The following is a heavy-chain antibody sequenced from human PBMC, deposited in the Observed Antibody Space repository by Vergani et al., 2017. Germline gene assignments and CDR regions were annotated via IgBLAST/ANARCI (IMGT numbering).Heavy chain of an antibody. CDR3: ARGGYCSSTSCLNYYYYYYMDV. CDR2: IIPILGIA. Sequence: QVQLVQSGAEVKKPGSSVKVSCKASGGTFSSYTISWVRQAPGQGLEWMGRIIPILGIANYAQKFQGRVTITADKSTSTAYMELSSLRSEDTAVYYCARGGYCSSTSCLNYYYYYYMDVWGKGPRSPSP. CDR1: GGTFSSYT. J-gene: IGHJ6*03. V-gene: IGHV1-69*02. D-gene: IGHD2-2*03.